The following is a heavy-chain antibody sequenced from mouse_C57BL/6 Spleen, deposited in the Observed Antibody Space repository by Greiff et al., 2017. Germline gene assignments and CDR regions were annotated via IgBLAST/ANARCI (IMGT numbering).Heavy chain of an antibody. CDR1: GYTFTSYW. D-gene: IGHD1-1*01. J-gene: IGHJ4*01. Sequence: VQLQQPGAELVMPGASVKLSCKASGYTFTSYWMHWVKQRPGQGLEWIGEIDPSDSSTNYNQKFKGKSTLTVDKSSSTAYMQLSSLTSEDSAVYYCARSRVTTVVATPYAMDYWGQGTSVTVSS. CDR2: IDPSDSST. CDR3: ARSRVTTVVATPYAMDY. V-gene: IGHV1-69*01.